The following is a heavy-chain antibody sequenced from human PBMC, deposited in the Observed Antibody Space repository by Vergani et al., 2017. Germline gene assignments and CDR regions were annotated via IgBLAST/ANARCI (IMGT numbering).Heavy chain of an antibody. V-gene: IGHV1-69*01. CDR3: ARDPVYYGSGRYTEGNWFDP. J-gene: IGHJ5*02. CDR2: IIPIFGTA. CDR1: GGTFSSYA. Sequence: QVQLVQSGAEVKKPGSSVKVSCKASGGTFSSYAISWVRQAPGQGLEWMGGIIPIFGTANYAQKFQGRVPITADESTSTAYMELSSLGSEDTAVYYCARDPVYYGSGRYTEGNWFDPGGQGTLVTVSS. D-gene: IGHD3-10*01.